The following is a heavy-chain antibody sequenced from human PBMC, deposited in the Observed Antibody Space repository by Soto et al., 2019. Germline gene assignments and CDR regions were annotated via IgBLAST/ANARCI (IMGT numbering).Heavy chain of an antibody. CDR2: IYPGDSDT. D-gene: IGHD6-19*01. CDR1: GYSFTNFW. V-gene: IGHV5-51*01. J-gene: IGHJ3*02. Sequence: EVQLVQSGAEVKKPGESLKISCKGSGYSFTNFWIGWVRQMPGKGLECMGIIYPGDSDTRYSPSFQGQVTISADKSISTAYLQWSSLKASDTAMYYCALYSSGWFEAFDIWGQGTMVTVSS. CDR3: ALYSSGWFEAFDI.